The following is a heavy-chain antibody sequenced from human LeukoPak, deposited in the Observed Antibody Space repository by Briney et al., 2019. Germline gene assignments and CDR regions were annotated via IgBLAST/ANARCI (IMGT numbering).Heavy chain of an antibody. J-gene: IGHJ4*02. D-gene: IGHD3-22*01. CDR2: VHNSGRT. V-gene: IGHV4-31*03. Sequence: PSETLSLTCTVSGGSINSGGYCWSWPRQQPGKGLEWIVYVHNSGRTYYRPSLKSRVSISIATSENQFSLKLSSVTAADTAVYFCARGHKPFYYDSSGYFYFDYWGQGTLVTVSS. CDR1: GGSINSGGYC. CDR3: ARGHKPFYYDSSGYFYFDY.